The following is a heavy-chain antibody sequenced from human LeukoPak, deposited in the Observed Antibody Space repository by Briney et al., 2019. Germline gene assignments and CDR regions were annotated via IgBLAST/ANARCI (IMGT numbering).Heavy chain of an antibody. Sequence: GGSLRLSCAASGFTFSSYAMSWVRQAPGKGLEWVSAISGSGGSTYYADSVKGRFTISRDNSKNTLYLQMNSLGAEDTAVYYCAKDLSPYYYDSSGYYYGVGGFDYWGQGTLVTVSS. D-gene: IGHD3-22*01. CDR3: AKDLSPYYYDSSGYYYGVGGFDY. CDR1: GFTFSSYA. CDR2: ISGSGGST. J-gene: IGHJ4*02. V-gene: IGHV3-23*01.